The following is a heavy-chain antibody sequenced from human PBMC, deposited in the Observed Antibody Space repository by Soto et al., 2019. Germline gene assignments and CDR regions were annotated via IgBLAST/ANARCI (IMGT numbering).Heavy chain of an antibody. CDR3: ARGDLITFGGVIAPYGMDA. CDR2: IIPIFGTA. J-gene: IGHJ6*02. Sequence: SVKVSCKASGGTFSSYAISWVRKAPGQGLEWMGGIIPIFGTANYAQKFQGRVTITADESTSTAYMELSSLRSEDTAVYYCARGDLITFGGVIAPYGMDAWGQGTTVTVSS. CDR1: GGTFSSYA. V-gene: IGHV1-69*13. D-gene: IGHD3-16*02.